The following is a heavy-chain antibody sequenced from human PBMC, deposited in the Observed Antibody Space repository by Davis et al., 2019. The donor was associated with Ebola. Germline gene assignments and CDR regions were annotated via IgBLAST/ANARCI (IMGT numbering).Heavy chain of an antibody. Sequence: GGSLRLSCAASGLTFSSYAMSWVRQAPGKGLEWVSGISGSGGSTYYADSVKGRFTISRDNSKNTLYLQMNSLRAEDTAVYYCAKEEQQLVSPMDVWGQGTTVTVSS. CDR3: AKEEQQLVSPMDV. V-gene: IGHV3-23*01. CDR1: GLTFSSYA. J-gene: IGHJ6*02. D-gene: IGHD6-13*01. CDR2: ISGSGGST.